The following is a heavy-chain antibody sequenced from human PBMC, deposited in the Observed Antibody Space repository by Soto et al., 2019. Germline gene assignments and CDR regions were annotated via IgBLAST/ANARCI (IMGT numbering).Heavy chain of an antibody. Sequence: QLQLQESGPGLVKPSGTLSLTCAVSGASISSSDYYWGWVRQTPGKGLDWIGHIYYTGTTYYNPSPKSRVTISVDTSKKRFSLKVNSVTAAETAVYFCARFEVPARRNSDFDYWGQGTLVTVSS. D-gene: IGHD3-16*01. CDR2: IYYTGTT. J-gene: IGHJ4*02. CDR3: ARFEVPARRNSDFDY. V-gene: IGHV4-39*01. CDR1: GASISSSDYY.